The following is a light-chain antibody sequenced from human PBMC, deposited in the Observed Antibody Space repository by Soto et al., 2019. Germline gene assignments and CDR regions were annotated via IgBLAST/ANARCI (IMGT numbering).Light chain of an antibody. CDR1: SSNIGAGHD. V-gene: IGLV1-40*01. CDR2: DNI. Sequence: QSVLTQPPSVSGAPGQRVTISCTGSSSNIGAGHDVHWYQQLPGTAPKLLIYDNINRPSGVPDRFSGSKSGASASLAISGLQSEDEADYYCAAWDDSLNGPVFGTGTKLTVL. CDR3: AAWDDSLNGPV. J-gene: IGLJ1*01.